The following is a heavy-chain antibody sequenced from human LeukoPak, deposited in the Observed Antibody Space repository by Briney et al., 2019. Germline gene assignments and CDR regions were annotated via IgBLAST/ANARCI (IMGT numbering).Heavy chain of an antibody. CDR2: IYSSGST. D-gene: IGHD5-18*01. CDR3: TKRRGYSFGFDYYYMDV. V-gene: IGHV4-39*01. CDR1: DGSISSGYYY. Sequence: SETLSLTCSVSDGSISSGYYYWAWIRQPPGKGLEWLGSIYSSGSTYYNPSLKSRVTVSFDTSKNQFSLSLTSVTAADTAVYYCTKRRGYSFGFDYYYMDVWGKGTTVTISS. J-gene: IGHJ6*03.